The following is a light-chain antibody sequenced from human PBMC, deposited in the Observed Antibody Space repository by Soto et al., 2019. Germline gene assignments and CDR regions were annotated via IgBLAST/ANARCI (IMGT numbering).Light chain of an antibody. V-gene: IGKV3-20*01. CDR3: QQYGSLQGST. CDR1: QSVSSSY. CDR2: GAS. Sequence: EIVLTQSPGTLSLSPGERATLSCRASQSVSSSYLAWYQQKPGQAPRLLIYGASSRATGIPDRFSGSGSGTDFTLTISRLEPEDFAVYYCQQYGSLQGSTFGPGTKVDIK. J-gene: IGKJ3*01.